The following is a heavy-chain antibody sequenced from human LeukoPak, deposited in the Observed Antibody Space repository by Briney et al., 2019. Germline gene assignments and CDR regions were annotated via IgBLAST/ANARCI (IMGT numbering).Heavy chain of an antibody. Sequence: SVEVSCKASGGTFSSYAISWVRQAPGQGLEWMGGIIPILGTANYAQKFQGRVTITTDESTSTAYMELSSLRSEDTAVYYCARAPYCGGDCYRHFDYWGQGTLVTVSS. CDR1: GGTFSSYA. CDR3: ARAPYCGGDCYRHFDY. J-gene: IGHJ4*02. D-gene: IGHD2-21*02. CDR2: IIPILGTA. V-gene: IGHV1-69*05.